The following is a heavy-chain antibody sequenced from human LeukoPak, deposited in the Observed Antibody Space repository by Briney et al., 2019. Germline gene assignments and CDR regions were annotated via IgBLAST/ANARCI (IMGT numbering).Heavy chain of an antibody. V-gene: IGHV3-23*01. Sequence: PGGXXXXSCAVSGFIFSNNAMGWVRQAPGKGLEWVSSIGRGGSTYYSDSVNGRFTISRDNSKNTLYLQMNSLRAEDTGVYYCAKERTGCLDYWGQGTLVIVSS. CDR3: AKERTGCLDY. CDR2: IGRGGST. J-gene: IGHJ4*02. CDR1: GFIFSNNA. D-gene: IGHD3/OR15-3a*01.